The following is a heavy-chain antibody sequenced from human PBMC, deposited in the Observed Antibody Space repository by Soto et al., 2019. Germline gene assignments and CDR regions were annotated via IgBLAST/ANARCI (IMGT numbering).Heavy chain of an antibody. Sequence: EVQLVESGGGLVKPGGSLRLSCAASGFTFSNAWMSWVRQAPGKGLEWVGRIKSKANSYATEYAASVKGRFTISRDDSKNTAYLQMNSLKTDDTAVYYCTRTGGSYSFGYWGQGTLVTVSS. CDR2: IKSKANSYAT. J-gene: IGHJ4*02. V-gene: IGHV3-73*01. CDR3: TRTGGSYSFGY. D-gene: IGHD1-26*01. CDR1: GFTFSNAW.